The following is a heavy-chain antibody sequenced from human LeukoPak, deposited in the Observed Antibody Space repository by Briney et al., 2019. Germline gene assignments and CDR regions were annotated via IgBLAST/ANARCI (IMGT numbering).Heavy chain of an antibody. J-gene: IGHJ6*03. V-gene: IGHV1-24*01. D-gene: IGHD2-2*01. CDR2: FDPEDGET. CDR3: AVSSTSYYYMDV. Sequence: SVKVSCKVSGYTLTELSMHWVRQAPGKGLEWMGGFDPEDGETIYAQKFQGRVTMTEDTSTDTAYMELSSLRSEDTAVYYCAVSSTSYYYMDVWGKGTTVTVSS. CDR1: GYTLTELS.